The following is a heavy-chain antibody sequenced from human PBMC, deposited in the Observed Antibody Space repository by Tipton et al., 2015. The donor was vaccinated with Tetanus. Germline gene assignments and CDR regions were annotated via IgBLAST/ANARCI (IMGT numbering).Heavy chain of an antibody. CDR1: GYIFNNYW. J-gene: IGHJ4*02. Sequence: QLVQSGGEVKKPGESLKISCKGSGYIFNNYWIGWVRQKPGKGLEWMGIIYPGDSDTRYSPSFQVQVTISVDKSINTAYLQWSRLKASDTSMFYCARAHCTDGVCNFDFWGQGALVTVAS. D-gene: IGHD2-8*01. CDR3: ARAHCTDGVCNFDF. V-gene: IGHV5-51*01. CDR2: IYPGDSDT.